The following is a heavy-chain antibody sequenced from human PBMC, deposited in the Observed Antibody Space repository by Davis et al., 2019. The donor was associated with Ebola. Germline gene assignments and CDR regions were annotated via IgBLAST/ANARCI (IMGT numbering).Heavy chain of an antibody. Sequence: GESLKISCAASGFSFSSYRMSWVRQAPGKGLEWVASIKQDGSEKYYVDSVKGRFTISRDNAKNSLYLQMNSLRAEDTALYYCAKDISYDILTGYFLRGLDYWGQGTLVTVSS. CDR1: GFSFSSYR. V-gene: IGHV3-7*03. CDR2: IKQDGSEK. J-gene: IGHJ4*02. D-gene: IGHD3-9*01. CDR3: AKDISYDILTGYFLRGLDY.